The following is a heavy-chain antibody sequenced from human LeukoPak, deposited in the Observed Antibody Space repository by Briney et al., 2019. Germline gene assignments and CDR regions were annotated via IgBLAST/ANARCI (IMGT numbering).Heavy chain of an antibody. CDR3: ARDRIAVAGTRWGNEYYFDY. Sequence: GASVKVSCKASGYTFTGYYMHWVRQAPGQGLEWMGWINPNSGGTNYAQKFQGRVTMTRDTSISTAYMELSRLRSDDTAVYYCARDRIAVAGTRWGNEYYFDYWGQGTLVTVSS. V-gene: IGHV1-2*02. CDR2: INPNSGGT. CDR1: GYTFTGYY. D-gene: IGHD6-19*01. J-gene: IGHJ4*02.